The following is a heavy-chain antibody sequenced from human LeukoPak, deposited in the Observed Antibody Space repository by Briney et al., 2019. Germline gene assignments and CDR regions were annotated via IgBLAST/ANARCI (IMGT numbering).Heavy chain of an antibody. CDR2: FDPEEGET. Sequence: ASVKVSCKVSGDSLTEVPMYWVRQAPGKGLEWMGGFDPEEGETNYAQKFQGRVTMTEDTSTDTAYMELSSLRSEDTAIYYCATVRDFATIAVPGFNVWGKGTTVTVSS. CDR1: GDSLTEVP. J-gene: IGHJ6*04. V-gene: IGHV1-24*01. CDR3: ATVRDFATIAVPGFNV. D-gene: IGHD6-19*01.